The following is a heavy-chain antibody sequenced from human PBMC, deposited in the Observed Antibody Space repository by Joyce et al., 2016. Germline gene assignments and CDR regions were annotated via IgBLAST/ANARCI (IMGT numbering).Heavy chain of an antibody. CDR2: IRGDGNFV. D-gene: IGHD6-19*01. CDR3: VRGTNGWRGVDY. CDR1: GFSISDYW. Sequence: EVQLVESGGGLVQPGGSLRLSCAASGFSISDYWKHWSRQVPGKGRMSVSCIRGDGNFVDYADSVRGRFFMSKDNAKNMLYLHLNSLRVADTAVYYCVRGTNGWRGVDYWGQGNLVTVSS. J-gene: IGHJ4*02. V-gene: IGHV3-74*01.